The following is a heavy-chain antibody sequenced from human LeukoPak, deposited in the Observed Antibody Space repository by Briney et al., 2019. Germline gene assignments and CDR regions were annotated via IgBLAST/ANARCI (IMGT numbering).Heavy chain of an antibody. V-gene: IGHV4-61*02. CDR1: GGSISSGSYY. D-gene: IGHD3-3*01. J-gene: IGHJ3*02. Sequence: ASETLSLTCTVSGGSISSGSYYWSWIRQPAGKGLEWIGRIYTSGSTNYNPSLKSRVTISVDTSKNQFSLKLSSVTAADTAVYYCARAVLYYDFWSGYWGFEDRSDAFDIWGQGTMVTVSS. CDR2: IYTSGST. CDR3: ARAVLYYDFWSGYWGFEDRSDAFDI.